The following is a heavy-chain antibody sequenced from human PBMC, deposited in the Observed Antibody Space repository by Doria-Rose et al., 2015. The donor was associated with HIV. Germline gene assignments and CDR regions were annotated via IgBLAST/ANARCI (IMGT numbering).Heavy chain of an antibody. V-gene: IGHV4-59*02. CDR1: GGSVRHYY. D-gene: IGHD1-26*01. CDR2: IFYTGST. Sequence: QVQLQQWGPGLVKPSETLSLTCSVSGGSVRHYYWSWIRQPPGKGLEYIGDIFYTGSTNYSPSLKSRVSISIDTSMNKFSLRLSSVTAADTAVYYCARVLSGTYDYWGQGTLVTVSS. CDR3: ARVLSGTYDY. J-gene: IGHJ4*02.